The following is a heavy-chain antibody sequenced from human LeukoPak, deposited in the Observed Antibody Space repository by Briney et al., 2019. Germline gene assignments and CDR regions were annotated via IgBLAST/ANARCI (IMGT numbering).Heavy chain of an antibody. Sequence: GGSLRLSCAASGFTFSSYGMHWVRQAPGKGLEWVAFIRYDGSNQYYADSVKGRFTISRDSSKNTLYLQMNSLRGDDTAVYYCAKDIGYNTGSTRSYYWGQGTPVTVSS. CDR1: GFTFSSYG. CDR2: IRYDGSNQ. CDR3: AKDIGYNTGSTRSYY. J-gene: IGHJ4*02. D-gene: IGHD5-12*01. V-gene: IGHV3-30*02.